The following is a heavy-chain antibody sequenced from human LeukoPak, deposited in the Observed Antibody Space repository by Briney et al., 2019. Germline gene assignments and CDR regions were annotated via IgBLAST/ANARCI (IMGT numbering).Heavy chain of an antibody. CDR3: ASGRYSYGNEY. J-gene: IGHJ4*02. V-gene: IGHV3-48*02. CDR2: ISSTSGTI. D-gene: IGHD5-18*01. Sequence: PGGSLRLSCAASGFTFRSHSMSWVRQGPGKGLECVSYISSTSGTIYYADSVKGRFTISRDNAKNSLYLQMNSLREEDTAVYYCASGRYSYGNEYWGQGTLVTVSS. CDR1: GFTFRSHS.